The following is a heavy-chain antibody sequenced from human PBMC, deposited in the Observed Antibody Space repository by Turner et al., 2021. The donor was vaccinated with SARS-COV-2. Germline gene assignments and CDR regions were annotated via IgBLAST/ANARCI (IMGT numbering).Heavy chain of an antibody. CDR2: FDPEDGET. Sequence: QVQLVQSGDEVKKPGASVKVSCKVSGDTLTELSMHWVRQAPGKGLEWMGGFDPEDGETIYAQKFQGRFTMTEDTSTDTAYMELISLRSEDTAVYYCATLPSPHHDFWSGYDVFDPWGQGTLVTVSS. D-gene: IGHD3-3*01. J-gene: IGHJ5*02. CDR1: GDTLTELS. CDR3: ATLPSPHHDFWSGYDVFDP. V-gene: IGHV1-24*01.